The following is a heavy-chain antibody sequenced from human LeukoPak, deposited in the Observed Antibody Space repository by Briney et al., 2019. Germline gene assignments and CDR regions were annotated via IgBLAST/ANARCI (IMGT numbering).Heavy chain of an antibody. CDR1: GGSFSGYY. D-gene: IGHD3-22*01. CDR3: ARKVVITTLDY. J-gene: IGHJ4*02. CDR2: INHSGST. Sequence: PSVTLSLTCAVYGGSFSGYYWSWIRQPPGKGLEWIGEINHSGSTNYNPSLKSRVTISVDTSKNQFSLKLSSVTAADTAVYYCARKVVITTLDYWGQGTLVTVSS. V-gene: IGHV4-34*01.